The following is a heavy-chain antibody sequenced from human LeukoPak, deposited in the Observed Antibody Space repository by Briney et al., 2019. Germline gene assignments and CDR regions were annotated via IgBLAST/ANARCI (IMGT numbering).Heavy chain of an antibody. CDR1: GYTFTNYY. V-gene: IGHV1-46*01. D-gene: IGHD6-13*01. Sequence: GASVKVSCKASGYTFTNYYMHWVRQAPGQGLEWMGIINPSGGSTRYAQKFQGRVTMTRDTSTSTVYMELSSLRSDDTAVYYCARERVGIAAAGTDYYYYMDVWGKGTTVTISS. CDR3: ARERVGIAAAGTDYYYYMDV. CDR2: INPSGGST. J-gene: IGHJ6*03.